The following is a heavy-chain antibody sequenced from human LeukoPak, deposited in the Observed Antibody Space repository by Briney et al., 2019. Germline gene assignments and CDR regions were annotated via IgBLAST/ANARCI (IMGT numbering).Heavy chain of an antibody. Sequence: GGSLRLSCAASGFTVSSNYMSWVRQAPGKGLEWVSVIYSGGSTYYADSVKGRFTISRDNSKNTLYLQMNSLRVEDTAVYYCVSNTFDYWGQGTLVSVSS. V-gene: IGHV3-53*01. CDR3: VSNTFDY. D-gene: IGHD2/OR15-2a*01. CDR2: IYSGGST. CDR1: GFTVSSNY. J-gene: IGHJ4*02.